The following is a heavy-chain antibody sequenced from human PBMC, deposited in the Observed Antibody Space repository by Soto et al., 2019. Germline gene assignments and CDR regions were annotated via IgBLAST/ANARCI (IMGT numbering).Heavy chain of an antibody. J-gene: IGHJ6*02. Sequence: GGSLRLSCAASGFSFSSYGMHWVRQAPGKGLEWVAVIWYDGSNKYYADSVKGRFTISRDNSKNTLYLQMNSLRAEDTAVYYCARDQERGYYYYGLDVWGQGTTVTVS. CDR3: ARDQERGYYYYGLDV. CDR2: IWYDGSNK. CDR1: GFSFSSYG. V-gene: IGHV3-33*01.